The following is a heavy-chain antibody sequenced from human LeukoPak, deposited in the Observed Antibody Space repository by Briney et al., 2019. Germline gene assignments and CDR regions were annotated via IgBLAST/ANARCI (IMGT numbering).Heavy chain of an antibody. CDR2: VNWNGGST. CDR1: GFTFDDYG. Sequence: PGGSLRLSCAASGFTFDDYGMSWVRQAPGKGLEWVSGVNWNGGSTGYADSAKGRFTISRDNAKNSLYLQMNSLRAEDTALYYCARAISGTYQAPFDYWGQGTLVTVSS. J-gene: IGHJ4*02. D-gene: IGHD1-26*01. V-gene: IGHV3-20*04. CDR3: ARAISGTYQAPFDY.